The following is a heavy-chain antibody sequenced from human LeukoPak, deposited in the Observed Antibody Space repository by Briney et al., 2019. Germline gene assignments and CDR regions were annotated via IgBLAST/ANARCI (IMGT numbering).Heavy chain of an antibody. V-gene: IGHV3-53*01. J-gene: IGHJ4*02. CDR3: TRKTDSSGSGDY. CDR1: GFTFSSNF. CDR2: IYSRGGT. D-gene: IGHD3-22*01. Sequence: GGSLRLSCAASGFTFSSNFMSWVRQAPGKGLECVSVIYSRGGTYYADSVQGRFTISRDASKNTLFLQMNSLRADDTAVYYCTRKTDSSGSGDYWGQETLVTVSS.